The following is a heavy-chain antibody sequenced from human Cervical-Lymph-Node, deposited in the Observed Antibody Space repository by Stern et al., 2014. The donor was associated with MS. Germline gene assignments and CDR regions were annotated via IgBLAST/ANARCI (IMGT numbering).Heavy chain of an antibody. CDR1: GDTLSRYA. Sequence: VQLAASGAEVKKPGSSVKVSCKASGDTLSRYAISLVRQAPAHEHQWLGGIIPISGKANYAQKFQGRVKLIADESTSTAYMELSSLRSEDAAVYYCASSYSGWDNPYHFYGMDVWGQGTTVTVSS. CDR3: ASSYSGWDNPYHFYGMDV. V-gene: IGHV1-69*01. D-gene: IGHD6-19*01. CDR2: IIPISGKA. J-gene: IGHJ6*02.